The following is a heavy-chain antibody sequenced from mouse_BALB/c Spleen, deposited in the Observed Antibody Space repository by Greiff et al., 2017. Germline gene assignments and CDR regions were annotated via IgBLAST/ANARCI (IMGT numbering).Heavy chain of an antibody. Sequence: EVKVVESGGGLVQPGGSMKLSCVASGFTFSNYWMNWVRQSPEKGLEWVAEIRLKSNNYATHYAESVKGRFTISRDDSKSSVYLQMNNLRAEDTGIYYCTRPYDGYFDYWGQGTTLTVSS. CDR3: TRPYDGYFDY. D-gene: IGHD2-3*01. CDR1: GFTFSNYW. CDR2: IRLKSNNYAT. J-gene: IGHJ2*01. V-gene: IGHV6-6*02.